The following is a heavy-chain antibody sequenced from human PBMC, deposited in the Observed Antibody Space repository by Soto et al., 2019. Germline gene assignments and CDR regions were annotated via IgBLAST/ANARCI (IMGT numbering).Heavy chain of an antibody. D-gene: IGHD3-10*01. CDR3: AADPGYGSGSYYNVNYYYYGMDV. V-gene: IGHV1-58*01. Sequence: SVKVSCKASGFTFTSSAVQWVRQARGQRLEWIGWIVVGSGNTNYAQKFQERVTITRDMSTSTAYMELSSLRSEDTAVYYCAADPGYGSGSYYNVNYYYYGMDVWGQGTTVTVSS. CDR1: GFTFTSSA. CDR2: IVVGSGNT. J-gene: IGHJ6*02.